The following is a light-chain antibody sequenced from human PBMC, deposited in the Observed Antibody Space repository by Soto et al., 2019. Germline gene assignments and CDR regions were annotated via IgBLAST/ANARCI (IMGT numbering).Light chain of an antibody. CDR1: QSVSSY. J-gene: IGKJ1*01. V-gene: IGKV3-11*01. Sequence: EIVLTQSPGTLSLSQGERATLSCRASQSVSSYLAWYQQKPGQAPRLLIYDASNRAPGIPTRFSGSGSGTDFTLTISSLEPEDFAVYYCHQRTDWPPETFGQGTKVDIK. CDR3: HQRTDWPPET. CDR2: DAS.